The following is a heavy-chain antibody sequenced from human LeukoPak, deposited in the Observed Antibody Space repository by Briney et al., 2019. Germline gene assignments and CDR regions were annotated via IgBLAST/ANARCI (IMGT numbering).Heavy chain of an antibody. J-gene: IGHJ5*02. Sequence: SETLSLTCTVSGGSISSYYWSWIRQPPGKGLEWIGSIYYSGSIYYNPSLKSRVTISVDTSKNQFSLKLSSVTAADTAVYYCARAMITFGGVIAPRFDPWGQGTLVTVSS. CDR3: ARAMITFGGVIAPRFDP. CDR2: IYYSGSI. CDR1: GGSISSYY. D-gene: IGHD3-16*02. V-gene: IGHV4-39*07.